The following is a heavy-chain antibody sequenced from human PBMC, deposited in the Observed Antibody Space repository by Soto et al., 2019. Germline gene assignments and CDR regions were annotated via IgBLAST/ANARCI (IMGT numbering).Heavy chain of an antibody. D-gene: IGHD3-3*01. CDR2: ISWNSGSI. Sequence: AGGSMRLSCTASGFTFDDYAMHWVRQAQGKGLEWVSGISWNSGSIGYADSVKGRFTISRDNAKNSLYLQMNSLRAEDTALYYCAKADTIRTYYYYYYMDVWGKGTTVTVSS. CDR3: AKADTIRTYYYYYYMDV. CDR1: GFTFDDYA. J-gene: IGHJ6*03. V-gene: IGHV3-9*01.